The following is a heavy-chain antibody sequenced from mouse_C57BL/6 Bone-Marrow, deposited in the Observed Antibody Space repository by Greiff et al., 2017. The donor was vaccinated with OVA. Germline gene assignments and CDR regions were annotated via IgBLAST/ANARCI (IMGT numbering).Heavy chain of an antibody. CDR1: GYTFTDYN. Sequence: VQLKESGPELVKPGASVKMSCKASGYTFTDYNMHWVKQSHGKSLEWIGYINPNNGGTSYNQKFKGKATLTVNKSSSTAYMELRSLTSEDSAVYYCAGDGYYPAWFAYWGQGTLVTVSA. V-gene: IGHV1-22*01. CDR2: INPNNGGT. J-gene: IGHJ3*01. CDR3: AGDGYYPAWFAY. D-gene: IGHD2-3*01.